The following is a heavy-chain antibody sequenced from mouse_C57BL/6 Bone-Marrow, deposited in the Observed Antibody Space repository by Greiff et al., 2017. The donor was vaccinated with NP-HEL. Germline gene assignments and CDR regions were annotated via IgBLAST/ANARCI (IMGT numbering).Heavy chain of an antibody. V-gene: IGHV1-64*01. Sequence: QVQLQQSGAELVKPGASVKLSCKASGYTFTSYWMHWVKQRPGQGLEWIGMIHPNSGSTNYNEKFKSKATLTVDKSSSTAYMQLSSLTSEDSAVYYGASRGGDGYPSYWYFDVWGTGTTVTVSS. CDR1: GYTFTSYW. J-gene: IGHJ1*03. D-gene: IGHD2-3*01. CDR3: ASRGGDGYPSYWYFDV. CDR2: IHPNSGST.